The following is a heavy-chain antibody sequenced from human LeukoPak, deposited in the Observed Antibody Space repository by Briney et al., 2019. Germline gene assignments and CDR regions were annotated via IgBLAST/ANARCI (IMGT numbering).Heavy chain of an antibody. Sequence: ASVKVSCKSSGYTFTGYYMHWVRQAPGQGLEWMGWINPNSGGTNYPQKVQGRVTMTRDTSISTASMELSRLRSDDTAVYYCARVEIGYGSGSYPEGLGMDVWGQGTTVTVSS. D-gene: IGHD3-10*01. V-gene: IGHV1-2*02. CDR2: INPNSGGT. J-gene: IGHJ6*02. CDR1: GYTFTGYY. CDR3: ARVEIGYGSGSYPEGLGMDV.